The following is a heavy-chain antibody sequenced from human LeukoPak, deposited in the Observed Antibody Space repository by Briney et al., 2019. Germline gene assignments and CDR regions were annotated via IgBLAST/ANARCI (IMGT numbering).Heavy chain of an antibody. D-gene: IGHD1/OR15-1a*01. V-gene: IGHV1-2*02. CDR2: INPDTGAT. J-gene: IGHJ4*02. Sequence: ASVKVSCKTSGYTFIDYYIHWVRQAPGQTLEWMGWINPDTGATNYRQKFQGRITMTRDTPISTVYMELTGLRSDDTALYYCLRGGTFDYWGQGILVTVSS. CDR3: LRGGTFDY. CDR1: GYTFIDYY.